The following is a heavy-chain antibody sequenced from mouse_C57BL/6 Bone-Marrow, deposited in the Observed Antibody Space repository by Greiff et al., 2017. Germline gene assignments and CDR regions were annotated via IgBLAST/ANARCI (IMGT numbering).Heavy chain of an antibody. V-gene: IGHV1-50*01. CDR3: ARRGGYGLFDY. J-gene: IGHJ2*01. CDR1: GYTFTSYW. Sequence: QVQLQQPGAELVKPGASVKLSCKASGYTFTSYWMQWVKQRPGQGLEWIGEIDPSDSYTNYNQKFKGKATLTVDTSSSTAYMQLSSLTSEDSAVYYCARRGGYGLFDYWGQGTTLTVSS. CDR2: IDPSDSYT. D-gene: IGHD2-2*01.